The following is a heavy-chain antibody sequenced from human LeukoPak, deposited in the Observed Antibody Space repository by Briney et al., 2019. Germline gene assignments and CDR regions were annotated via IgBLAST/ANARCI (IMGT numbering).Heavy chain of an antibody. D-gene: IGHD3-10*01. Sequence: AGGSLRLSCAASGFTFSNYWVHWVRQAPGKGLVWVSRINRDGSTTKYADSVKGRFTASRDNAKNTLNLQMNSLRAEDTAVYYCARDKKSGESSEIDYWGQGTLVIVSS. CDR3: ARDKKSGESSEIDY. CDR2: INRDGSTT. J-gene: IGHJ4*02. V-gene: IGHV3-74*03. CDR1: GFTFSNYW.